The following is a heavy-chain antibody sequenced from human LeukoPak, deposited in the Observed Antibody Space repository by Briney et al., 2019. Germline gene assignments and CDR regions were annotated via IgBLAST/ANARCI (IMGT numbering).Heavy chain of an antibody. D-gene: IGHD4-23*01. CDR3: ARDRYGGNSLAV. CDR2: IHTKSGIP. Sequence: ASVKVSCKAYGYTFSNYAMNWVRQAPGQGLEWMGWIHTKSGIPTYAQGFTGRFVFSLDIALSTAYLEINSLNIEDTAVYYCARDRYGGNSLAVWGQGTLVTVSS. CDR1: GYTFSNYA. J-gene: IGHJ4*02. V-gene: IGHV7-4-1*02.